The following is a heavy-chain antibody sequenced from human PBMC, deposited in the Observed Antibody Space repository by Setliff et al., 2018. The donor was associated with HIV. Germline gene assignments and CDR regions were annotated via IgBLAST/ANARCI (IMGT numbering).Heavy chain of an antibody. CDR3: ARGWGGQDSYYYGMDV. D-gene: IGHD3-16*01. V-gene: IGHV1-46*01. CDR2: INPGGGST. J-gene: IGHJ6*02. Sequence: GASVKVSCKASGYTFTSYYMHGVRQAPGQGLEWRGVINPGGGSTTYAQKFQGRVTMTRDTSTSTVYMELSSLRSQDTAMYYCARGWGGQDSYYYGMDVWGQGTTVTVSS. CDR1: GYTFTSYY.